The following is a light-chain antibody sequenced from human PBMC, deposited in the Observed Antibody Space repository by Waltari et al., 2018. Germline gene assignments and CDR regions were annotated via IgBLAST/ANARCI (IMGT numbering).Light chain of an antibody. CDR2: GAS. Sequence: EIVMTLSPDTLSVSPGDRATLSCRASQNVNRNLAWYQKKRGQAPSHLSSGASARAAGMPPRFSGGGSGTEFTLTISSLQSEEFAVYYCQHYNNWPRTFGQGTKVEIK. J-gene: IGKJ1*01. CDR1: QNVNRN. CDR3: QHYNNWPRT. V-gene: IGKV3-15*01.